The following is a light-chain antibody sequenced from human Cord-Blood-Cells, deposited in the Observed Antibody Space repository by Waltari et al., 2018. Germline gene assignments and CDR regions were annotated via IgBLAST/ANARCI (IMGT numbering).Light chain of an antibody. V-gene: IGLV3-1*01. Sequence: SYELTQPPSVSVSPGQTASITCSGDKLGDKYACWYQQKPGQSPVLVIYQDSKRPSGSPERFSGSNSGNTATLTISGTQAMDEADYYCQAWDSSTHVFGTGTKVTVL. CDR3: QAWDSSTHV. CDR2: QDS. J-gene: IGLJ1*01. CDR1: KLGDKY.